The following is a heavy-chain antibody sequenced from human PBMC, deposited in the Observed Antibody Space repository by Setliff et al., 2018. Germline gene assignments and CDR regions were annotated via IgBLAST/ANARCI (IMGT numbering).Heavy chain of an antibody. CDR2: IDHSGTT. J-gene: IGHJ6*03. CDR1: GGSFSGYY. D-gene: IGHD5-12*01. Sequence: SETLSLTCAVYGGSFSGYYWSWIRQPPGNGLENIGEIDHSGTTSYNPSLKSRVTISIDTSKNQFSLKLSSVTAADTAVYYCARWGDGYNSYYYYYMDVWGRGTTVTVSS. CDR3: ARWGDGYNSYYYYYMDV. V-gene: IGHV4-34*01.